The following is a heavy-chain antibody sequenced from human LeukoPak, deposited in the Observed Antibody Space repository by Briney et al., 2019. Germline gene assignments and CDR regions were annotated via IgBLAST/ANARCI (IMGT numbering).Heavy chain of an antibody. V-gene: IGHV4-34*01. CDR2: INHSGST. J-gene: IGHJ5*02. D-gene: IGHD4-17*01. Sequence: SETLSLTCAVYGGSFSGYYWSWIRQPPGKGLDWIGEINHSGSTNYNPSLKSRVTISVDTSKNQFSLKLSSVTAADTAVYYCARGGYGDYVWFDPWGPGTLVTVSS. CDR1: GGSFSGYY. CDR3: ARGGYGDYVWFDP.